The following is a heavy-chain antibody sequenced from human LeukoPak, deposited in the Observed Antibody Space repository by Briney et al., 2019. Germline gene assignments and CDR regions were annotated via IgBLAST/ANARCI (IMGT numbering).Heavy chain of an antibody. V-gene: IGHV1-18*01. J-gene: IGHJ4*02. CDR2: ISAYNGNT. CDR1: GYTFTSYG. D-gene: IGHD3-22*01. Sequence: ASVKVSCKASGYTFTSYGISWVRQAPGQGLEWMGWISAYNGNTNYAQKLQGRVTMTTDTSTSTAYMELRSLRSDDTAVYYCARDRGVGPAFYDSSGYYRKFDYWGQGTLVTVSS. CDR3: ARDRGVGPAFYDSSGYYRKFDY.